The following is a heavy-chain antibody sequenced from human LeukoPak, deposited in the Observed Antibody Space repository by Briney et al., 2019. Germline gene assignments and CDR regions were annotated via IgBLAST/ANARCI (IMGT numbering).Heavy chain of an antibody. CDR2: VRFDGSDK. J-gene: IGHJ3*02. D-gene: IGHD2-8*01. CDR1: GFTFRSHD. CDR3: AKSLYPDAFDI. Sequence: GGSLRLSCAASGFTFRSHDMHWVRQAPGKGLEWVTFVRFDGSDKNYADSVKGRFTISRDNSKNTLSLQMIGLRAEDTAVYYCAKSLYPDAFDIWGQGTMVTVS. V-gene: IGHV3-30*02.